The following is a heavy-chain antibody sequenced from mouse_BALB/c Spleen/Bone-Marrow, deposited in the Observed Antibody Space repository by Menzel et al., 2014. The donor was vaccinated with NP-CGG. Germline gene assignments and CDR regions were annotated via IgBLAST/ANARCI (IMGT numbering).Heavy chain of an antibody. CDR1: GYTFTRYY. Sequence: VQLQESGAELVKPGASVKLSCKASGYTFTRYYMYWVKQRPGQGLEWIGGINPNNGDTNFSETFKSKATLTVDKSSSTAYMQLSSLTSEDSAVYYCTRRDYWGQGTTLTVSS. V-gene: IGHV1S81*02. CDR3: TRRDY. J-gene: IGHJ2*01. CDR2: INPNNGDT.